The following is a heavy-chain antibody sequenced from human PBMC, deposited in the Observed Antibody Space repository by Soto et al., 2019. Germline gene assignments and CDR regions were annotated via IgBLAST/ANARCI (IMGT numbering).Heavy chain of an antibody. CDR1: GGSISSGGYY. D-gene: IGHD3-3*01. CDR3: ARDSKGDDGVRWFDP. CDR2: IYYSGST. J-gene: IGHJ5*02. V-gene: IGHV4-31*03. Sequence: QVQLQESGPGLVKPSQTLSLTCTVSGGSISSGGYYWSWIRQHPGKGLEWIGYIYYSGSTHYNPSLKSRVTISVDTSKNQFSLKLSSVTAADTAVYYCARDSKGDDGVRWFDPWGQGTLVTVSS.